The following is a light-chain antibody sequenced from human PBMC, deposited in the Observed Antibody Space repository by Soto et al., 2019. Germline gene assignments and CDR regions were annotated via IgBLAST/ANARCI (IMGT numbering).Light chain of an antibody. J-gene: IGLJ2*01. CDR2: EVS. V-gene: IGLV2-8*01. CDR3: SSYAGYNNIMV. Sequence: QSALTQPASVSGSPGQSITISCTGTSSDVGAYNYVSWYQQHPGKAPKFIIYEVSKRPSGVPDRFSGSKSGNTASLTVSGLQAEDEADYYCSSYAGYNNIMVFGGGTKLTVL. CDR1: SSDVGAYNY.